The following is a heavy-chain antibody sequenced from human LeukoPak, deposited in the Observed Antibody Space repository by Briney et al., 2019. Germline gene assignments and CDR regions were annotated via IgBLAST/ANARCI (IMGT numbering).Heavy chain of an antibody. CDR2: IIPILGIA. D-gene: IGHD1-14*01. J-gene: IGHJ4*02. V-gene: IGHV1-69*02. CDR1: GGTFSSYT. CDR3: ARAITTPRYQHGRNQYYFDY. Sequence: GASVKVSCKASGGTFSSYTISWVRQAPGQGLEWMGRIIPILGIANYAQKFQGRVTITADKSTSTAYMELRSLRSDDTAVYYCARAITTPRYQHGRNQYYFDYWGQGTLVTVSS.